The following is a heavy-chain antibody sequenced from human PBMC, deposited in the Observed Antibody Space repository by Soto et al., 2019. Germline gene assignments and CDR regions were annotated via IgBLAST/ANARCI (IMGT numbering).Heavy chain of an antibody. CDR2: ISFDGNNE. J-gene: IGHJ4*02. V-gene: IGHV3-30*18. D-gene: IGHD2-2*01. CDR1: GFTFSRYA. CDR3: AKDPSSIWFYFDY. Sequence: QVQLVESGGGVVQPGRSLRLSCAVSGFTFSRYAIHWVRQAPGKGLEWVAVISFDGNNEYYSDSVKGRFTISRDNSKNTVYLQMNSLRADDTAVYYCAKDPSSIWFYFDYWGQGTLVTVSS.